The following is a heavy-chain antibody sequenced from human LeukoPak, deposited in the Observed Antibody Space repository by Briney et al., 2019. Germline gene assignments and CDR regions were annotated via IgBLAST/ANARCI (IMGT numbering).Heavy chain of an antibody. CDR3: TRDRRVRGVKYFDY. CDR2: IRSKAYGGTT. V-gene: IGHV3-49*04. Sequence: GGSLRLSCTASGFTFGDYAISWVRQAPGKGLEWVGFIRSKAYGGTTEYAASVKGRFTISRDDSKSIAYLRMNSLKTEDTAVYYCTRDRRVRGVKYFDYWGQGTLVTVSS. D-gene: IGHD3-10*01. CDR1: GFTFGDYA. J-gene: IGHJ4*02.